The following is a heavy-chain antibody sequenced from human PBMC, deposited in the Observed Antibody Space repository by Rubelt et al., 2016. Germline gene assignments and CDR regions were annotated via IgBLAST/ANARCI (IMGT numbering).Heavy chain of an antibody. CDR1: GYTFTSYG. Sequence: QVQLVQSGAEVKKPGASVKVSCQASGYTFTSYGISWVRQAPGPGLEWMGWISAYNGNTNYAQKLQGSVTMTTDTSTSTAYMELRGLRADGTAVYYCARVSGTTNNWFDPWGQGTLVTVSS. V-gene: IGHV1-18*01. CDR2: ISAYNGNT. D-gene: IGHD1-1*01. J-gene: IGHJ5*02. CDR3: ARVSGTTNNWFDP.